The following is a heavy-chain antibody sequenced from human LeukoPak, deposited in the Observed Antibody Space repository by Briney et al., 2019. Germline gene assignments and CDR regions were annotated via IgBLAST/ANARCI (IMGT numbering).Heavy chain of an antibody. J-gene: IGHJ4*02. V-gene: IGHV1-2*02. Sequence: ASVKVSCKASGYTFTGYYIHWVRQAPGQGLDCVGWINPNSGGTNYAQKFQGRVTMTRDTSISTAYMELSSLRSDDTAVYYCARDASPFDYWGQGTLLTVSS. CDR2: INPNSGGT. CDR3: ARDASPFDY. CDR1: GYTFTGYY.